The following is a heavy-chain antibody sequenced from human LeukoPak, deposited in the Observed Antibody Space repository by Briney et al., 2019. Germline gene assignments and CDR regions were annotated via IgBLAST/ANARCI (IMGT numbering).Heavy chain of an antibody. CDR1: GGTFSSYA. CDR3: ARDPDPYCSSTSCYTDY. J-gene: IGHJ4*02. CDR2: IIPIFGTA. V-gene: IGHV1-69*13. D-gene: IGHD2-2*02. Sequence: GASVKVSCKASGGTFSSYAISWVRQAPGQGLEWMGGIIPIFGTANYAQKFQGRVTITADESTSTAYMELSSLRSEDTAVYYCARDPDPYCSSTSCYTDYWGQGTLVTVSS.